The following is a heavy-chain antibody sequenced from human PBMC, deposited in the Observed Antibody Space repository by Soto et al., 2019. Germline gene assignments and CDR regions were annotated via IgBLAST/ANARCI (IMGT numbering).Heavy chain of an antibody. CDR2: ISSSGSSI. D-gene: IGHD6-19*01. CDR3: ASGDALVVACKNFDF. Sequence: EVQLVESGGGLGRPGGSLRLSCAASGFTFSSYDMNWVRQAPGKGLEWVSYISSSGSSIHYADSVKGRFTISRDNANKSIYLQMNSLGAEDKAVYYCASGDALVVACKNFDFWGGGSLVTVSS. V-gene: IGHV3-48*03. J-gene: IGHJ4*02. CDR1: GFTFSSYD.